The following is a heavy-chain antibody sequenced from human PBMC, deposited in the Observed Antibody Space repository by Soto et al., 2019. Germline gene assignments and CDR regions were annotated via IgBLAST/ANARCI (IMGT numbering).Heavy chain of an antibody. Sequence: PGGSLRLSCAASGFTFISFAMRWVRQAPGKGLEYVSAISSNGGSTYYANSVKGRFTISRDNSKNTLYLQMGSLRAEDMAVYYCATTVAGTGVDAFDIWGQGTMVTVSS. D-gene: IGHD6-19*01. CDR1: GFTFISFA. CDR3: ATTVAGTGVDAFDI. V-gene: IGHV3-64*01. CDR2: ISSNGGST. J-gene: IGHJ3*02.